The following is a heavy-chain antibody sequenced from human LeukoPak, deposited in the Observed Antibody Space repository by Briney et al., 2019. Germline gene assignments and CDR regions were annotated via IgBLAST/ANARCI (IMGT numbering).Heavy chain of an antibody. D-gene: IGHD3-22*01. CDR2: ISGSGGST. CDR3: AKEPSYDSSGYPIDY. CDR1: GFTFSSYA. V-gene: IGHV3-23*01. Sequence: GGSLRLSCAASGFTFSSYAMSWVRQAPGKGLEWVSAISGSGGSTYYADSVKGRFTISRDNSKNTLYLQMNSLRAEDTAVYHCAKEPSYDSSGYPIDYWGQGTLVTVSS. J-gene: IGHJ4*02.